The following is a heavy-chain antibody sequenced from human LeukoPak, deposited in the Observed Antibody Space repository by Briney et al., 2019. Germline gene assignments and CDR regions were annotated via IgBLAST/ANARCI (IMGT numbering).Heavy chain of an antibody. CDR1: GFPFIGNA. V-gene: IGHV3-64*01. J-gene: IGHJ4*02. CDR3: ARASGRWLQFSYYFDY. D-gene: IGHD5-24*01. Sequence: AGGSRSPSVAAPGFPFIGNALHWVGQAPGRGREYVSAISSNGGSTYYANSVKGRFTISRDNSKNTLYLQMGSLRAEDMAVYYCARASGRWLQFSYYFDYWGQGTLVTVSS. CDR2: ISSNGGST.